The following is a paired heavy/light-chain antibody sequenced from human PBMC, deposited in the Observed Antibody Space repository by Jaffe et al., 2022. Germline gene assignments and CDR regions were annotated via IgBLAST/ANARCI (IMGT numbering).Heavy chain of an antibody. V-gene: IGHV1-8*01. CDR1: NYTFTSYD. D-gene: IGHD2-8*02. CDR2: MNPNSGNT. CDR3: ARTAQLPFCTGGTCYTRTWLDP. Sequence: QVQLLQSGAEVRKPGASVRVSCKTSNYTFTSYDINWVRQAAGQGLEWMGWMNPNSGNTGYAQRFQGRITMTRNISTTTAYMELSGLTFEDTAVYYCARTAQLPFCTGGTCYTRTWLDPWGQGTLVTV. J-gene: IGHJ5*02.
Light chain of an antibody. J-gene: IGKJ4*01. CDR1: QNVRSNY. Sequence: ENLLTQSPGTLSLSPGESATLSCRASQNVRSNYLAWYQQKPGQAPRLLIYAASSRATGIPGRFSGSGSGTNFTLTINRLEAVDLAVYYCHQYVTSPFTFGGGTKVEI. CDR2: AAS. V-gene: IGKV3-20*01. CDR3: HQYVTSPFT.